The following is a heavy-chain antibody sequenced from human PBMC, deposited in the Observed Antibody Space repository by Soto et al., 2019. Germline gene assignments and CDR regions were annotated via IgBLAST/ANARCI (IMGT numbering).Heavy chain of an antibody. CDR1: GFTFSDYY. CDR3: ARSGRLITPPWDIVAPFDY. CDR2: ISSSGSTI. V-gene: IGHV3-11*01. Sequence: GGSLRLSCAASGFTFSDYYMSWIRQAPGKGLEWVSYISSSGSTIYYADSVKGRFTISRDNAKNSLYLQMNSLRAEDTAVYYCARSGRLITPPWDIVAPFDYWGQGTLVTVSS. J-gene: IGHJ4*02. D-gene: IGHD5-12*01.